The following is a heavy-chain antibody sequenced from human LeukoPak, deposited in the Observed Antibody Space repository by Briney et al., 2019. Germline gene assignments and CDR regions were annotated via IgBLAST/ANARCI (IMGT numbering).Heavy chain of an antibody. D-gene: IGHD3-22*01. V-gene: IGHV3-13*01. J-gene: IGHJ4*02. CDR1: GFTFSSYD. CDR3: ARSLYDSSGYPYFDY. CDR2: IGTAGDT. Sequence: QPGGSLRLSCAASGFTFSSYDMHWVRQATGKGLEWVSAIGTAGDTYYPGSVKGRFTISRENAKNSLYLQMNSLRAGDTAVYYCARSLYDSSGYPYFDYWGQGTLVTVSS.